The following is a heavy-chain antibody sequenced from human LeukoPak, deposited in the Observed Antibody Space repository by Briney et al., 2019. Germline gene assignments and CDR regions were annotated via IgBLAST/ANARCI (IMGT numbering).Heavy chain of an antibody. Sequence: SETLSLTCTVSGGSISSSSYYWGWIRQPPGKGLEWIGSIYYSGSTYYNPSLKSRVTIYVDTSKNQFSLKLSSVTAADTAVYYCARRPFYYYDSSGYYDYWGQGTLVTVSS. CDR2: IYYSGST. CDR3: ARRPFYYYDSSGYYDY. CDR1: GGSISSSSYY. D-gene: IGHD3-22*01. V-gene: IGHV4-39*01. J-gene: IGHJ4*02.